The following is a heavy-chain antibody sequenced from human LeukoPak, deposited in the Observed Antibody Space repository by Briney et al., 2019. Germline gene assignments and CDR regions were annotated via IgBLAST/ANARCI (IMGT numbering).Heavy chain of an antibody. CDR3: TSLIWEWIQIIFRDY. V-gene: IGHV3-15*01. Sequence: PGGSLRLSCAASGFTLSNAWMSWVRQAPGKGLEWVGRIKSKTDGGTTDYAAPVKGRFTISRDDSKNTLYLQMNSLKTEDTAVYYCTSLIWEWIQIIFRDYWGQGTLVTVSS. CDR2: IKSKTDGGTT. CDR1: GFTLSNAW. D-gene: IGHD5-18*01. J-gene: IGHJ4*02.